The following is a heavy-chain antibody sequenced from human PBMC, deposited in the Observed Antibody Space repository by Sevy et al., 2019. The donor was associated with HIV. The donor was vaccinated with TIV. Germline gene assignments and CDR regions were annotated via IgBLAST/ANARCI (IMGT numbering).Heavy chain of an antibody. CDR3: AGGVPAAIYYYYGMDV. D-gene: IGHD2-2*01. CDR2: IKQDGSEK. V-gene: IGHV3-7*04. J-gene: IGHJ6*02. Sequence: GVSLRLSCAASGFTFSSYWMSWVRQAPGKGLEWVANIKQDGSEKYYVDSVKGRFTISRDNAKNSLYLQMNSLRAEDTAVYYCAGGVPAAIYYYYGMDVWGQGTTVTVSS. CDR1: GFTFSSYW.